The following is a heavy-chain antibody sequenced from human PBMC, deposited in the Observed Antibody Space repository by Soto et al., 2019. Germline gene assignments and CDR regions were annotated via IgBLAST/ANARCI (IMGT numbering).Heavy chain of an antibody. CDR1: GFTFRTYS. V-gene: IGHV3-21*01. D-gene: IGHD2-2*02. J-gene: IGHJ6*02. Sequence: GGSRRLSCVGSGFTFRTYSINWVRQAPGKGLEWVSSISSRSDIYYADSVKGRLTISRDNAKNSVSLQMNSLRAEDTAVYYCAREYTAWPLAYGLDVWGQGTTVTVSS. CDR2: ISSRSDI. CDR3: AREYTAWPLAYGLDV.